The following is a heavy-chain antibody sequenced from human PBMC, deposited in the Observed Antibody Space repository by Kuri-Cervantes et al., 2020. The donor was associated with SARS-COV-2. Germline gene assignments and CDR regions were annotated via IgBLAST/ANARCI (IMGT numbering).Heavy chain of an antibody. Sequence: GESLKISCAASGFTFSSYSMNWVRQAPGKGLEWVSSISSSSSYIYYADSVKGRFTISRDNAKNSLYLQMNSLRAEDTAVYYCASGEIAASGTIYYFDCWGQGTLVTVSS. CDR3: ASGEIAASGTIYYFDC. CDR1: GFTFSSYS. CDR2: ISSSSSYI. V-gene: IGHV3-21*01. D-gene: IGHD1-7*01. J-gene: IGHJ4*02.